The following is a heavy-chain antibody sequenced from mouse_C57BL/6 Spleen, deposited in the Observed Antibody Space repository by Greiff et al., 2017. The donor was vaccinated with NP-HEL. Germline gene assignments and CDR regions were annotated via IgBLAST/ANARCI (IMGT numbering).Heavy chain of an antibody. Sequence: QVHVKQPGAELVKPGASVKLSCKASGYTFTSYWMHWVKQRPGRGLEWIGRIDPNCGGTKYNEKFKSKATLTVDKPASTAYMQLSSLTSEDSAVYYCGRFSSHWYFDVWGTGTTVTVSS. V-gene: IGHV1-72*01. J-gene: IGHJ1*03. CDR2: IDPNCGGT. CDR3: GRFSSHWYFDV. CDR1: GYTFTSYW. D-gene: IGHD3-1*01.